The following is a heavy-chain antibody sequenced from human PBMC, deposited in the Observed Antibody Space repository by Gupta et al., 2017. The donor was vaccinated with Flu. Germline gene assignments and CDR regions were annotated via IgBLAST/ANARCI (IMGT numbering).Heavy chain of an antibody. Sequence: QVQWVESVGGVVQPGKSLRLYCAASGFSFSAYGTNWFRQVPGKGPEWVAVIWYEGSRKYYGDSVKGRFAISRDNSKNTVYLEVTNLRAEDTAVYYCARSYSSSWYFGYWGQGTRVTV. D-gene: IGHD6-19*01. J-gene: IGHJ4*02. CDR3: ARSYSSSWYFGY. CDR2: IWYEGSRK. V-gene: IGHV3-33*01. CDR1: GFSFSAYG.